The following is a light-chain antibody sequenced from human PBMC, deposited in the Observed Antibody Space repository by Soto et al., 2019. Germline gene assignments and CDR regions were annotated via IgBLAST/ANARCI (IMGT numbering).Light chain of an antibody. CDR1: SSDIGAYDY. V-gene: IGLV2-14*01. CDR2: EVN. J-gene: IGLJ1*01. Sequence: QSALTQPASLSGSPGQSITISCTGTSSDIGAYDYVSWFQQHPGKAPKLMIFEVNNRPSGVSNRFSCSKSGNTASLTISGLQAEDEAEYYCRSSTHIYTRACVFGTGTQVTVL. CDR3: RSSTHIYTRACV.